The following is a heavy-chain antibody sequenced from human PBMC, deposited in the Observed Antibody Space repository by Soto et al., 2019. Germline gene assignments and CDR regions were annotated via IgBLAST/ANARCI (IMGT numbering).Heavy chain of an antibody. D-gene: IGHD3-16*02. CDR2: ISYDGINK. Sequence: QVQLVESGGGVVQPGRSLRLSCAASGFTFSSYGIHWVRQAPGKGLEWVTVISYDGINKFYADSVKGRFTISRDDSQNAVFLKMNSLRPEDTAVYYCAKDGGGGGGQGLISNWFDPWGQGTLVTVSS. J-gene: IGHJ5*02. V-gene: IGHV3-30*18. CDR3: AKDGGGGGGQGLISNWFDP. CDR1: GFTFSSYG.